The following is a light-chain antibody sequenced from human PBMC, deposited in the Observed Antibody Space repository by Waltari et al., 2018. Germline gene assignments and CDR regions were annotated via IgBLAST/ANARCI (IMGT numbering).Light chain of an antibody. CDR1: SNDVGTYNR. CDR3: CSYAGSSHYL. Sequence: QSALTQPASMSGSPGQSIAISCTGTSNDVGTYNRVSWYQHHPGKAPKLMIYEVSERPSGVSDRFSGSKSGNTASLTISGLQAEDEADCYCCSYAGSSHYLFGTGTRVTVL. V-gene: IGLV2-23*02. J-gene: IGLJ1*01. CDR2: EVS.